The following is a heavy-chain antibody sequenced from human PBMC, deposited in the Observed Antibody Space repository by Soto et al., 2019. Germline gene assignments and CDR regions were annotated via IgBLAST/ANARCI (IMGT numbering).Heavy chain of an antibody. CDR3: ARDRGSIAVAGTEAFDI. V-gene: IGHV1-69*01. CDR2: IIPIFGTA. Sequence: PGQGVEWMGRIIPIFGTANYAQKFQGRGTITADESTSTAYMELSSLRSEDTAVYYCARDRGSIAVAGTEAFDIWGQGTMVTVSS. J-gene: IGHJ3*02. D-gene: IGHD6-19*01.